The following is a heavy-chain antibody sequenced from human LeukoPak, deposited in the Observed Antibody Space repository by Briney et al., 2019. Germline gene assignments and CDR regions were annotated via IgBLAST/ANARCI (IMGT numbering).Heavy chain of an antibody. V-gene: IGHV3-21*01. CDR2: ISSSSSYI. Sequence: GGSLRLSCAASGFTFSSYSMNWVRQAPGKGLEWVSSISSSSSYIYYADSVKGRFTISRDNAKNSLNLQMNSLRAEDTAVYYCARDYSPEYYYDSSGHPDYWGQGTLVTVSS. D-gene: IGHD3-22*01. J-gene: IGHJ4*02. CDR1: GFTFSSYS. CDR3: ARDYSPEYYYDSSGHPDY.